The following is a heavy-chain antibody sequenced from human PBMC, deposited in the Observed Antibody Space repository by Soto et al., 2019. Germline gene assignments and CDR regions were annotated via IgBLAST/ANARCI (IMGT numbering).Heavy chain of an antibody. D-gene: IGHD3-10*01. CDR2: ISGSGGST. CDR3: AKAPTNYGSGSYYYY. Sequence: EVQLLESGGGLVQPGGSLRLSCAASGFTFSSYAMSWVRQAPGKGLEWVSAISGSGGSTHYADSVKGRFTISRDNSKNTLYLQMNSLRAEDTAVYYCAKAPTNYGSGSYYYYWGQGTLVTVSS. V-gene: IGHV3-23*01. J-gene: IGHJ4*02. CDR1: GFTFSSYA.